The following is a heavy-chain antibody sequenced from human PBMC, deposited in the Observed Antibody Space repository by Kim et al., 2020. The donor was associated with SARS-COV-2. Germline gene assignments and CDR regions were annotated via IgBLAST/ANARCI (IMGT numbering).Heavy chain of an antibody. CDR3: ARVWDSSGWNDY. J-gene: IGHJ4*02. V-gene: IGHV3-21*01. D-gene: IGHD6-19*01. Sequence: YYADSVKGRFTISRDNAKNSLYLQMNSLRAEDTAVYYCARVWDSSGWNDYWGQGTLVTVSS.